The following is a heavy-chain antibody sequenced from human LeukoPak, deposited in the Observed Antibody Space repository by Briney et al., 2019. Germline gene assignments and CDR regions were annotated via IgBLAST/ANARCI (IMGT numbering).Heavy chain of an antibody. CDR3: ARTLTTATWDY. CDR2: ISPYSGAT. Sequence: ASVKVSCKASGYTFTEYYLNWMRQAPGQGLEWMGWISPYSGATHYAQIFQGRVTMTRDTSITTAYMEVSSLRSDDSAVYFCARTLTTATWDYGGQGTLGTVS. D-gene: IGHD4-17*01. CDR1: GYTFTEYY. J-gene: IGHJ4*02. V-gene: IGHV1-2*02.